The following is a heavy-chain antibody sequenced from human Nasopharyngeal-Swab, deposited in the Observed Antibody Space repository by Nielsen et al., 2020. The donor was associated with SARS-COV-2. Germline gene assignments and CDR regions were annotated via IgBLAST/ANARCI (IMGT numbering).Heavy chain of an antibody. J-gene: IGHJ3*02. V-gene: IGHV1-69*13. CDR3: ARVADYYDSSGYPYAFDI. CDR2: IIPIFGRA. Sequence: SVQVTSNAAAGISSSYAIMWLRQPPAQGLVWMGGIIPIFGRANYAQKFQGRVTITADESTSTAYMELSSLRSEDTAVYYCARVADYYDSSGYPYAFDIWGQGTMVTVSS. D-gene: IGHD3-22*01. CDR1: AGISSSYA.